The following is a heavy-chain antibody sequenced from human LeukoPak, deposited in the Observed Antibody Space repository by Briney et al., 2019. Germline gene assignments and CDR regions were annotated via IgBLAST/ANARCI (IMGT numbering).Heavy chain of an antibody. CDR2: ISYGGSNK. V-gene: IGHV3-30-3*01. CDR1: GFTFSSYA. Sequence: GRSLRLSCAASGFTFSSYAMHWVRQAPGKGLEWVAVISYGGSNKYYADSVKGRYTVSRDNSKNTLYLQMNSLRAEDTAVYYCARGGGVGYYYGSGSYYGDFDYWGQGTLVTVSS. J-gene: IGHJ4*02. CDR3: ARGGGVGYYYGSGSYYGDFDY. D-gene: IGHD3-10*01.